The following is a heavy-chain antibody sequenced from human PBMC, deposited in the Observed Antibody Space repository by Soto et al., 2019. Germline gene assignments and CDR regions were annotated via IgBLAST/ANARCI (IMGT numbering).Heavy chain of an antibody. J-gene: IGHJ5*02. CDR1: GYTFTGYY. Sequence: GASVKVSCKASGYTFTGYYMHWVRQAPGQGLERMGWINPNSGGTNYAQKFQGWVTMTRDTSISTAYMELSRLRSDDTAVYYCARDLAPIAPDDSSGGAFWFDPWGQGTLVTVSS. CDR3: ARDLAPIAPDDSSGGAFWFDP. CDR2: INPNSGGT. V-gene: IGHV1-2*04. D-gene: IGHD3-22*01.